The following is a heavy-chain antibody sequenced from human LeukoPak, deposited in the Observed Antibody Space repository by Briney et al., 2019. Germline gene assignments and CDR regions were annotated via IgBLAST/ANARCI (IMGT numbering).Heavy chain of an antibody. J-gene: IGHJ4*02. CDR2: ISPYSSNI. V-gene: IGHV1-18*01. CDR1: GYTLTIYG. D-gene: IGHD6-13*01. Sequence: ASVKVSCKASGYTLTIYGLSWVRQAPGQGLEWMGWISPYSSNINPGQEFQGRVTVTTDIATSTAYLEVRSLKSDDTAVYYCARDERSAAAGAEGYFDYWGQGTLVTVSS. CDR3: ARDERSAAAGAEGYFDY.